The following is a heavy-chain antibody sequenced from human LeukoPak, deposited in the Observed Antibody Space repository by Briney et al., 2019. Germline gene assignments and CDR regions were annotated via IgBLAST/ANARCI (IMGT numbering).Heavy chain of an antibody. Sequence: GGSLRLSCAASGFTFSSYAMSWVRQAPGKGLEWVSHISGSAGSTYYADSVKGRFTISRDNSKNTLYLQMNSLRAEDTAVYYCAKDVVIGTNYYYYGMGVWGQGTSVTVSS. V-gene: IGHV3-23*01. CDR2: ISGSAGST. J-gene: IGHJ6*02. CDR1: GFTFSSYA. D-gene: IGHD1/OR15-1a*01. CDR3: AKDVVIGTNYYYYGMGV.